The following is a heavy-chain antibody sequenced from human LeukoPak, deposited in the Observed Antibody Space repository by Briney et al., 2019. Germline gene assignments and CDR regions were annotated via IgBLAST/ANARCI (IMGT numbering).Heavy chain of an antibody. CDR3: ARDRAAARAIDY. CDR1: GFTFSSYW. Sequence: GGSLRLSCAASGFTFSSYWMHWVRQAPGKGLVWVSRINTDGSSTSYADSVKGRFTISRDNSKNTLYLQMNSLRAEDTAVYYCARDRAAARAIDYWGQGTLVTVSS. J-gene: IGHJ4*02. D-gene: IGHD6-6*01. CDR2: INTDGSST. V-gene: IGHV3-74*01.